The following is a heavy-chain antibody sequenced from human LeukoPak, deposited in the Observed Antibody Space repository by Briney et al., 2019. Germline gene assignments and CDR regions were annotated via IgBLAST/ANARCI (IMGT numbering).Heavy chain of an antibody. J-gene: IGHJ4*02. CDR3: ARAQGSYGPIDY. V-gene: IGHV3-30*03. D-gene: IGHD5-18*01. CDR2: ISYDGSNK. Sequence: GRSLRLSCAASGFTFSSYGMHWVRQAPGKGLEWVAVISYDGSNKYYADSVKGRFTISRDNSKNTLYLQMNSLRAEDTAVYYCARAQGSYGPIDYWGQGTLVTVSS. CDR1: GFTFSSYG.